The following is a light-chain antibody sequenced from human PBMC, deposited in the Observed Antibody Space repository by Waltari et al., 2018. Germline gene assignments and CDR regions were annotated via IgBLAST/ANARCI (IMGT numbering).Light chain of an antibody. CDR3: CSYAGSDTFVV. Sequence: QSALTQPASVSGSPGQSITISCTGTSSAFGRYNLVPWYQHPPDKAPKLMIYEVSNRPSGVSDRFSGSKSGNTASLTISGLQAEDEADYYCCSYAGSDTFVVLGGGTKLTVL. V-gene: IGLV2-23*02. CDR1: SSAFGRYNL. J-gene: IGLJ2*01. CDR2: EVS.